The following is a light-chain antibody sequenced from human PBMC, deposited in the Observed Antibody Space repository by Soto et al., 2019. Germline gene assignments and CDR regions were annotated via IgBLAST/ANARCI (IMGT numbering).Light chain of an antibody. V-gene: IGLV2-23*01. CDR3: CSYAGSYIFVV. CDR2: EGS. Sequence: QSALTQPASVSGSPGQSITISCTGTSSDVGSYNLVSWYQQHPGKAPKLMIYEGSKRPSGVSDRFSGSKSGNTASLTISGLQAEDEADYYCCSYAGSYIFVVFGGGTKVTVL. J-gene: IGLJ2*01. CDR1: SSDVGSYNL.